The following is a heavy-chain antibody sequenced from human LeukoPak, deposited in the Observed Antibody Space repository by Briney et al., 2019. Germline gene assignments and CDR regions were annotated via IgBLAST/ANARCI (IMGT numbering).Heavy chain of an antibody. CDR3: ARDPRNYYDSSGYYFLGY. D-gene: IGHD3-22*01. V-gene: IGHV3-53*01. Sequence: GGSLRLSCAASGFTVSSNYMSWVRQAPGKGLEWVSVIYSGGSTYYADSVKGRFTISRDNSKNTLYLQMNSLRAEDTAVYYCARDPRNYYDSSGYYFLGYWGQGTLVTVSS. J-gene: IGHJ4*02. CDR1: GFTVSSNY. CDR2: IYSGGST.